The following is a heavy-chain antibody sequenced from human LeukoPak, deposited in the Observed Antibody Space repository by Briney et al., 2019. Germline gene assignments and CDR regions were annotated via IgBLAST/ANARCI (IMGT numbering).Heavy chain of an antibody. CDR3: VRARNWFDP. CDR2: LNPNSGNT. CDR1: GYTFTSYD. J-gene: IGHJ5*02. Sequence: ASVKVSCKASGYTFTSYDINWVRQATGQGLEWMGWLNPNSGNTGYARKFQGRVTMTRNTSISTAYLELSNLRSDDTGVYYCVRARNWFDPWGQGTLVTVSS. V-gene: IGHV1-8*01.